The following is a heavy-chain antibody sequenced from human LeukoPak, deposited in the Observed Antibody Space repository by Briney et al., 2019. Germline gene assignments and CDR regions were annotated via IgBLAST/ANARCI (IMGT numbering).Heavy chain of an antibody. D-gene: IGHD5-18*01. Sequence: ASVKVSCKAFGYTFTSNYMHWVRQAPGQGPEWMGVISPSGGSTTYAQKFQGRVTLTRDMSTSTDYLELSSLRSEDTAVYYCANSLDSYGPFDYWGQGTLVTVSS. V-gene: IGHV1-46*01. CDR3: ANSLDSYGPFDY. CDR2: ISPSGGST. J-gene: IGHJ4*02. CDR1: GYTFTSNY.